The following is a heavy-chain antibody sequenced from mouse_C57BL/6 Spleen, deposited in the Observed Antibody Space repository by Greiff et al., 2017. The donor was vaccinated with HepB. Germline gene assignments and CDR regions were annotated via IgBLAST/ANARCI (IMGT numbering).Heavy chain of an antibody. Sequence: EVQRVESEGGLVQPGSSMKLSCTASGFTFSDYYMAWVRQVPEKGLEWVANINYDGSSTYYLDSLKSRFIISRDNAKNILYLQMSSLKSEDTATYYCAREDYDREYYFDYWGQGTTLTVSS. J-gene: IGHJ2*01. D-gene: IGHD2-4*01. V-gene: IGHV5-16*01. CDR3: AREDYDREYYFDY. CDR2: INYDGSST. CDR1: GFTFSDYY.